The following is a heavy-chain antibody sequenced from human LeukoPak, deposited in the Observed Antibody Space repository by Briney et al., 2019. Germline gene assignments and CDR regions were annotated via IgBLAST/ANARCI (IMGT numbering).Heavy chain of an antibody. V-gene: IGHV1-69*13. J-gene: IGHJ3*02. CDR3: ARPGSYYYDSSGPNDAFDI. CDR2: IIPIFGTA. CDR1: GGTFISYA. D-gene: IGHD3-22*01. Sequence: GASVKVSCKASGGTFISYAISWVRQAPGQGLEWMGGIIPIFGTANYAQKFQGRVAITADESTSTAYMELSSLRSEDTAVYYCARPGSYYYDSSGPNDAFDIWGQGTTVTVSS.